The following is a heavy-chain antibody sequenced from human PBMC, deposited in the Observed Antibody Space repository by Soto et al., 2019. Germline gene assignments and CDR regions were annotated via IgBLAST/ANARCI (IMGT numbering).Heavy chain of an antibody. Sequence: GGSLRLSCTASGFTFSSYAMRWSRHAPGKVLEWVAVISYNGSYKFYADSVKGRFTISRDNSKKTLYLQMNSLRAEDTAVYYCERDLDYWGQGTLVTVSS. J-gene: IGHJ4*02. CDR2: ISYNGSYK. V-gene: IGHV3-30-3*01. CDR3: ERDLDY. CDR1: GFTFSSYA.